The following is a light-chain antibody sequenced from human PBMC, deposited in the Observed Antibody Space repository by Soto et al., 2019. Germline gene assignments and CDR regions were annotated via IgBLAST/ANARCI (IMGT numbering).Light chain of an antibody. CDR3: MQPLQSWT. J-gene: IGKJ1*01. V-gene: IGKV2-28*01. CDR2: LGS. CDR1: QSLLHSNGYNY. Sequence: DIVMTQYPLSLLVTPGEPASISCRSSQSLLHSNGYNYLDWYLQKPGQSPQLLIYLGSNRASGVPDRFSGSGSGTDFTLKISRVEAEDVGVYYCMQPLQSWTFGQGTKVDIK.